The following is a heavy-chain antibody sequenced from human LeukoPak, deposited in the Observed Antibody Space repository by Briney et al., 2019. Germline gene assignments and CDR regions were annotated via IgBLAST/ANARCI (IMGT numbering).Heavy chain of an antibody. D-gene: IGHD3-22*01. CDR2: ISSSSSYI. CDR3: AGSADYYDSSGPGTDWFDP. J-gene: IGHJ5*02. Sequence: GGSLRLSCAASGFTFSSYSMNWVRQAPGKGLEWVSSISSSSSYIYYADSVKGRFTIPRDNSKNTLYLQMNSLRAEDTAVYYCAGSADYYDSSGPGTDWFDPWGQGTLVTVSS. CDR1: GFTFSSYS. V-gene: IGHV3-21*01.